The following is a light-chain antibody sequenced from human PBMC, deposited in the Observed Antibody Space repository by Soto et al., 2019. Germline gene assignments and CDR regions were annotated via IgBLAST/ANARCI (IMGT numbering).Light chain of an antibody. CDR3: QHYGTSPWT. Sequence: EIVLPQSPGTLSLSPGERATLSCRASQSVSSSYLAWYQHKPGQAPRLLIYGASSRATGIPDRFSGSGSGADFTLTISRLEPEDFAVYYCQHYGTSPWTFGQGTKVDIK. V-gene: IGKV3-20*01. CDR2: GAS. J-gene: IGKJ1*01. CDR1: QSVSSSY.